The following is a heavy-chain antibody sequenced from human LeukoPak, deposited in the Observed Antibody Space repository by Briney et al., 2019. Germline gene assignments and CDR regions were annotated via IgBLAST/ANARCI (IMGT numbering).Heavy chain of an antibody. J-gene: IGHJ4*02. Sequence: PGGSLRLSCAASGFTFSSYDMHWVRQATGKGLEWVSAIGTAGDTYYPGSVKGRFTISRENAKNSLYLQMNSLRAGDTAVYYCAGGASLRHFDYWGQGTLVTVSS. D-gene: IGHD5-24*01. CDR2: IGTAGDT. CDR1: GFTFSSYD. CDR3: AGGASLRHFDY. V-gene: IGHV3-13*01.